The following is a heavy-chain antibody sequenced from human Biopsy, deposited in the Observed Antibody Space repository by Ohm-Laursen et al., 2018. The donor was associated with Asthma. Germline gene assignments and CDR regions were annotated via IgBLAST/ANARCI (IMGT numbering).Heavy chain of an antibody. J-gene: IGHJ4*02. V-gene: IGHV4-39*01. CDR2: MYYSGSA. CDR1: GGAIRTSGYY. Sequence: TLSLTWSVSGGAIRTSGYYWGWIRQPPGKGLEWIGSMYYSGSAYYNPSLESRVTISVDTSKNQFSLKLSSVTAADTAVYFCARRGGLERYFDYWGQGTLVTVSS. D-gene: IGHD3-16*01. CDR3: ARRGGLERYFDY.